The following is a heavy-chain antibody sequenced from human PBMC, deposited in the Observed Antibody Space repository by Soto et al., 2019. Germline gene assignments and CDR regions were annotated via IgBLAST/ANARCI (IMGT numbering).Heavy chain of an antibody. Sequence: SETLSLTCTVSGGSISISSYYWVWIRQPPGKGLEWIGSIYYSGSTYYNPSLKSRVTISVDTSKNQFPLKLSSVTAADTAVYYCARLGSSSSYLGQGTLVTVSS. CDR3: ARLGSSSSY. V-gene: IGHV4-39*01. J-gene: IGHJ4*02. CDR1: GGSISISSYY. CDR2: IYYSGST. D-gene: IGHD6-6*01.